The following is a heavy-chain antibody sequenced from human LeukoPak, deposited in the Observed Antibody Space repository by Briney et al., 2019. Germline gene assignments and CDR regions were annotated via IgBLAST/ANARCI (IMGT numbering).Heavy chain of an antibody. Sequence: SETLSLTCTVSGGSIGSSSYYWGWIRQPPGKGLEWIGSIYYSGSTYYNPSLKSRVTISVDTSKNQFSLKLSSVTAADTAVYYCARHVFRTTVAPNFDYWGQGTLVTVSS. CDR1: GGSIGSSSYY. CDR3: ARHVFRTTVAPNFDY. V-gene: IGHV4-39*01. D-gene: IGHD4-23*01. CDR2: IYYSGST. J-gene: IGHJ4*02.